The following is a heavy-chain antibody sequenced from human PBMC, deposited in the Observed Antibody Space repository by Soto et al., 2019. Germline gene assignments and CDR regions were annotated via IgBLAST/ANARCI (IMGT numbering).Heavy chain of an antibody. Sequence: SETLSLTCSVSGGSISSGYYYWSWIRQPPGKGLEWIGNIYYSGNTYYNPSLKSRLIISIDTSKNQFSLKVGSVTAADTAVYYCVRDTDGTAGSDYWGQGTLVTVSS. CDR2: IYYSGNT. D-gene: IGHD3-10*01. V-gene: IGHV4-30-4*01. J-gene: IGHJ4*02. CDR3: VRDTDGTAGSDY. CDR1: GGSISSGYYY.